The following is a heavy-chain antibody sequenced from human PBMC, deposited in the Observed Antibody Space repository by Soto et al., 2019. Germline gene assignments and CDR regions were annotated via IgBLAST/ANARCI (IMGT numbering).Heavy chain of an antibody. CDR3: ARWAYDYVWGRTPKGYYYGMDV. J-gene: IGHJ6*02. V-gene: IGHV4-59*01. CDR2: IYYSGST. Sequence: SETLSLTCTVSGGSISSYYWSWIRQPPGKGPEWIGYIYYSGSTNYNPSLKSRVTISVDTSKNQFSLKLSSVTAADTAVYYCARWAYDYVWGRTPKGYYYGMDVWGQGTMVTVSS. D-gene: IGHD3-16*01. CDR1: GGSISSYY.